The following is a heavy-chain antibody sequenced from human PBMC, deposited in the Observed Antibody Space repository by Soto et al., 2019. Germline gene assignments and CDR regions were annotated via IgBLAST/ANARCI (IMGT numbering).Heavy chain of an antibody. D-gene: IGHD5-18*01. J-gene: IGHJ5*02. CDR2: INSDGSST. V-gene: IGHV3-74*01. Sequence: GGSLRLSCAASGFTFSSYWMHWVRQAPGKGLVWVSRINSDGSSTSYADSVKGRFTISRDNAKNTLYLQMNSLRAEDTAVYYCARDREYSYGYWWFDPWGQGTLVTVSS. CDR3: ARDREYSYGYWWFDP. CDR1: GFTFSSYW.